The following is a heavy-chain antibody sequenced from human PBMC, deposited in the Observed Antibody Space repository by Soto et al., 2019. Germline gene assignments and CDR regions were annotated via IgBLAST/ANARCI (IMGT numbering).Heavy chain of an antibody. J-gene: IGHJ4*02. Sequence: SETLSLTCTVSGDSVSTYYWSWIRPSPGKGLQWIGYIFYNGGTAYNPSLKSRVTMSLDMSKKQFSLKLTSVTAADTAAYYCAGVQLVRKVFDYWGQGTLVTVSS. CDR2: IFYNGGT. V-gene: IGHV4-59*02. D-gene: IGHD1-1*01. CDR3: AGVQLVRKVFDY. CDR1: GDSVSTYY.